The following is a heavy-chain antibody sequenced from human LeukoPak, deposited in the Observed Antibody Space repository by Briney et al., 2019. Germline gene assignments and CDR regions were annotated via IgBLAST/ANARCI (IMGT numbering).Heavy chain of an antibody. V-gene: IGHV3-30*18. CDR3: AKEGYYYDSSPWDY. J-gene: IGHJ4*02. D-gene: IGHD3-22*01. CDR1: GFTFSSYG. Sequence: PGGSLRLSCAAPGFTFSSYGMHWVRQAPGKGLEWVAVISYDGSNKYYADSVKGRFTISRDNSKNTLYLQMNSLRAEDTAVYYCAKEGYYYDSSPWDYWGQGTLVTVSS. CDR2: ISYDGSNK.